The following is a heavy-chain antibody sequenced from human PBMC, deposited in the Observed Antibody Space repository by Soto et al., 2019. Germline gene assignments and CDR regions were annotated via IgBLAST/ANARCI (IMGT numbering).Heavy chain of an antibody. CDR2: VYYSGST. V-gene: IGHV4-59*01. J-gene: IGHJ4*02. CDR3: TREQTSTVVTQ. CDR1: GGSFNHYY. D-gene: IGHD2-15*01. Sequence: PSETLSLTCTVSGGSFNHYYWSWIRQPPGKGLEWIGCVYYSGSTNYNPSPKSRVTISIDTSKNQFSLKLSSVTAADTAVYYCTREQTSTVVTQWGQGTLVTVSS.